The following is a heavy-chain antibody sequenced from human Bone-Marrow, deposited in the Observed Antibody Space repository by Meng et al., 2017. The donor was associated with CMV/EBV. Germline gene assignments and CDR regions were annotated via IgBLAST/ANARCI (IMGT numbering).Heavy chain of an antibody. Sequence: GGSLRLSCAASGFTFSSYSMNWVRQAPGKGLVWVSYVNNDGSSTNYADSVKGRFTISRDHARSTVYLQMNSLRAEDTAVYYCARGYPNYYYGMDVWGQGTTVTVPS. D-gene: IGHD2-2*02. J-gene: IGHJ6*02. CDR3: ARGYPNYYYGMDV. CDR1: GFTFSSYS. CDR2: VNNDGSST. V-gene: IGHV3-74*01.